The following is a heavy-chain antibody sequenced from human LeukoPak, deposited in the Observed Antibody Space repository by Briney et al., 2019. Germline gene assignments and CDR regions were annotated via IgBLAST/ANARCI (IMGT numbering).Heavy chain of an antibody. D-gene: IGHD6-19*01. CDR3: AREGPINSSGFDY. V-gene: IGHV1-2*04. CDR1: GYTFTGYY. CDR2: INPNSGGT. J-gene: IGHJ4*02. Sequence: GASVKVSCKASGYTFTGYYMHWVRQAPGQGLEWMGWINPNSGGTNYAQKFQGWVTMTRDTSISTAYMELSRLRSDDTAVYYCAREGPINSSGFDYWGQGTLVTVSS.